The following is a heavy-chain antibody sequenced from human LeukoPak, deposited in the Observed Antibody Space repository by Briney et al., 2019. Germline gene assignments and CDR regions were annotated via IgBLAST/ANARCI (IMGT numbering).Heavy chain of an antibody. CDR3: ARSPSRYNWNFDY. D-gene: IGHD1-20*01. V-gene: IGHV4-38-2*01. J-gene: IGHJ4*02. CDR2: IYQSGNS. Sequence: SETLSLTCAVSGYSLSSGYYWGWIRQPPGKVLEWIGSIYQSGNSYQKSSLKSRLTLSVDTSKNHFSLKVRSVTAADTAVYYCARSPSRYNWNFDYWGQGILVIVSS. CDR1: GYSLSSGYY.